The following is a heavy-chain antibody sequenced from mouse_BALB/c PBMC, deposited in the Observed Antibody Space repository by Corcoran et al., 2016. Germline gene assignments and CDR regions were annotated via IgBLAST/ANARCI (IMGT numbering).Heavy chain of an antibody. CDR3: ARVYYGNPYAYYFDY. J-gene: IGHJ2*01. CDR1: GYTFTSYV. CDR2: INPYNDGT. V-gene: IGHV1S136*01. D-gene: IGHD2-1*01. Sequence: EVQLQQSGPELVKPGASVKMSCKASGYTFTSYVMHWVKQKPGQGLEWIGYINPYNDGTKYNEKFKGKATLTSDKSSSTAYMELSSLTSEDSAVYYCARVYYGNPYAYYFDYWGQGTTLTVSS.